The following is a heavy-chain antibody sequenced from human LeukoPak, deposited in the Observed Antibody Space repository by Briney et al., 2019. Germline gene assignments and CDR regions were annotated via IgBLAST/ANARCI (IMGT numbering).Heavy chain of an antibody. Sequence: SETLSLTCTVSGYSISSGYYWGWIRQPPGKGLEWIGSIYHSGSTYYNPSLKSRVTISVDTSKNQFSLKLSSVTAADTAVYYCARVGDYGDYDWFDPWGQGTLVTVSS. CDR3: ARVGDYGDYDWFDP. CDR2: IYHSGST. J-gene: IGHJ5*02. D-gene: IGHD4-17*01. V-gene: IGHV4-38-2*02. CDR1: GYSISSGYY.